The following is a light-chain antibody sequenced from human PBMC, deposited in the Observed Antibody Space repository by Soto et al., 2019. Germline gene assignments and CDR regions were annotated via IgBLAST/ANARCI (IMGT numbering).Light chain of an antibody. V-gene: IGKV1-39*01. CDR3: QQLNSYPWT. CDR1: QSINTS. CDR2: GAS. J-gene: IGKJ1*01. Sequence: DIQMTQSPSSLSASVGDRVTITCRASQSINTSLNWYQQQPGKAPKLLLYGASSLQGGVPSRFSGSGSGSDFTLSISSLQPEDFATYYCQQLNSYPWTFGQGTKVEIK.